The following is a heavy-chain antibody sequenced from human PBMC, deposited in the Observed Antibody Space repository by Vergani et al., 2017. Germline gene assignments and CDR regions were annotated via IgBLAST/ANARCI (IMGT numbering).Heavy chain of an antibody. V-gene: IGHV4-34*01. D-gene: IGHD5-12*01. CDR2: INHSGST. CDR1: GGSFSGYY. Sequence: QVQLQQWGAGLLKPSETLSLTCAVYGGSFSGYYWSWIRQPPGTGLEWIGEINHSGSTNYNPSLKSRITISVDTSKNQFSLKLSSVTAADTAVYYCARGRALGYSGYESYSYGMDVWGQGTTVTVSS. J-gene: IGHJ6*02. CDR3: ARGRALGYSGYESYSYGMDV.